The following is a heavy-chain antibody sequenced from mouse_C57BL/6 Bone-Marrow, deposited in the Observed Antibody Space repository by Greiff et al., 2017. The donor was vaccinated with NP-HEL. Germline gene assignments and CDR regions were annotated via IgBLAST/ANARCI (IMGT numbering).Heavy chain of an antibody. CDR1: GYTFTSYG. J-gene: IGHJ1*03. D-gene: IGHD2-4*01. CDR3: ALIYYDYDGWYFDV. Sequence: VQLQQSGAELARPGASVKLSCKASGYTFTSYGISWVKQSTGQGLEWIGEIYPRSGNTYYNEKFKGKATLTADKSSSTAYMELRSLTSEDSAVYFCALIYYDYDGWYFDVWGTGTTVTVSS. CDR2: IYPRSGNT. V-gene: IGHV1-81*01.